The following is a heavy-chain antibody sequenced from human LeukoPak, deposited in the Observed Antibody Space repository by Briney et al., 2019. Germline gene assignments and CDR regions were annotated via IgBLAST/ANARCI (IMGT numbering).Heavy chain of an antibody. J-gene: IGHJ4*02. D-gene: IGHD3-10*01. Sequence: GGSLRLSCAASGFTFSSYGMHWVRQAPGKGLEWVAVISYDGSNKYYADSMKGRFTISRDNSNNTLYLQMNSLRAEDTAVYYCAKGRYFGEHYFDSWGQGTLVTVSS. CDR1: GFTFSSYG. V-gene: IGHV3-30*18. CDR3: AKGRYFGEHYFDS. CDR2: ISYDGSNK.